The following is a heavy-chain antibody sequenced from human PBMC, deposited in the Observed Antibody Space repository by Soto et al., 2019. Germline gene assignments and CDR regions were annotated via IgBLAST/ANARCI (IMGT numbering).Heavy chain of an antibody. Sequence: ASVKVSCKASGYTFTGYYMHWVRQAPGQGLEWMGWINPNSGGTNYAQKFQGWVTMTRDTSISTAYMELSRLRSDDTAVYYCATSRVSISVSGETEYLFAYWGQGTLVTGSS. CDR2: INPNSGGT. CDR3: ATSRVSISVSGETEYLFAY. D-gene: IGHD6-19*01. CDR1: GYTFTGYY. J-gene: IGHJ4*02. V-gene: IGHV1-2*04.